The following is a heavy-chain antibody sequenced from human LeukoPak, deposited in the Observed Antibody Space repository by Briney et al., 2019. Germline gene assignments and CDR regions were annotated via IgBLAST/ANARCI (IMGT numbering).Heavy chain of an antibody. J-gene: IGHJ4*02. D-gene: IGHD2-15*01. Sequence: PSETLSLTCTVSGGSISSYYWSWIRQPAGKGLEWLGRIYTSGSTNYNPSLKSRDTISVDTSKNQFSLKLSFVTAADTALYYCARLWSTYCSGGSCPHQPNYWGQGTLVTVSS. V-gene: IGHV4-4*07. CDR1: GGSISSYY. CDR2: IYTSGST. CDR3: ARLWSTYCSGGSCPHQPNY.